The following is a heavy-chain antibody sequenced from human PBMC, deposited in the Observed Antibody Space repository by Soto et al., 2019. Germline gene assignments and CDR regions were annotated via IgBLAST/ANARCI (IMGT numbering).Heavy chain of an antibody. D-gene: IGHD3-10*01. CDR2: FDPEDGET. J-gene: IGHJ6*02. CDR3: ATGANSVRYGSGSYYRTPYYYGMDV. V-gene: IGHV1-24*01. Sequence: ASVKVSCKVSGYTLTELSMHWVRQAPGKGLERMGGFDPEDGETIYAQKFQGRVTMTEDTSTDTAYMELSSLRSEDTAVYYCATGANSVRYGSGSYYRTPYYYGMDVWGQGTTVTVSS. CDR1: GYTLTELS.